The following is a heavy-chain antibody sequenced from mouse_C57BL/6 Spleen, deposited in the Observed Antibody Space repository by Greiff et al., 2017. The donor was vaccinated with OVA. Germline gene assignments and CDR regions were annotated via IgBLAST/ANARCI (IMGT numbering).Heavy chain of an antibody. CDR1: GYTFTSYT. V-gene: IGHV1-4*01. Sequence: VQLQQSGAELARPGASVKMSCKASGYTFTSYTMHWVKQRPGQGLEWIGYINPSSGYTKYNQKFKDKATLTADKSSSTAYMQLSSLTSEDSAVYYCAREGRNAMDYWGQGTSVTVSS. D-gene: IGHD1-1*01. J-gene: IGHJ4*01. CDR3: AREGRNAMDY. CDR2: INPSSGYT.